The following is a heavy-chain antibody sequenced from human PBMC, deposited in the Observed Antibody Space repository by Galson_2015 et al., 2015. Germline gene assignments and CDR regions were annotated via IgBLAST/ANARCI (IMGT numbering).Heavy chain of an antibody. CDR3: AKDRAPWVGWFRADDAFDI. J-gene: IGHJ3*02. D-gene: IGHD3-10*01. CDR1: GFTFKNYA. CDR2: ISGSGAGT. Sequence: SLRLSCAASGFTFKNYAMTWVRQAPGKGLEWVSVISGSGAGTYYADSVKGRFTISRDNSKNTLYLQMNSLTAEDTAMYYCAKDRAPWVGWFRADDAFDIWGQGTMLIVS. V-gene: IGHV3-23*01.